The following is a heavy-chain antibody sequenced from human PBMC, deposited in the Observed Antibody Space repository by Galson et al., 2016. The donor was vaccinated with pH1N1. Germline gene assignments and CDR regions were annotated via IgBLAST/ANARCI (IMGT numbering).Heavy chain of an antibody. D-gene: IGHD4-17*01. Sequence: PALVKPTQTLTLTCTFSGFSLSTSGMCVSWIRQPPGKALEWLALIDWDDDKYYSTSLKTRLTISKDTSKNQVVLTMTNMDLVDTATYYCARFNYGDYVNYFDYWGQGTLVTVSS. V-gene: IGHV2-70*01. CDR3: ARFNYGDYVNYFDY. J-gene: IGHJ4*02. CDR2: IDWDDDK. CDR1: GFSLSTSGMC.